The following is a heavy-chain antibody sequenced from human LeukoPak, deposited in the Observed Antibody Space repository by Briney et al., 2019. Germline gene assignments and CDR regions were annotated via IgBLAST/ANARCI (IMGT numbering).Heavy chain of an antibody. V-gene: IGHV4-38-2*01. CDR3: ARTGTGYYFDN. CDR2: IYYSGGT. CDR1: GYSISSGYY. J-gene: IGHJ4*02. D-gene: IGHD1-7*01. Sequence: PSETLSLTCAASGYSISSGYYWGWIRQPPGRGLEWIGTIYYSGGTYHNPSLKSRVTISVDTSKNQFSLRLRSVTAADTAVYYCARTGTGYYFDNWGQGTLVTVSS.